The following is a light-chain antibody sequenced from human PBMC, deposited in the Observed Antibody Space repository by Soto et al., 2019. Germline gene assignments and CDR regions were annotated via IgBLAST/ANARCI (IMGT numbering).Light chain of an antibody. J-gene: IGLJ3*02. CDR2: GNS. CDR3: QSYDSSLSGWV. V-gene: IGLV1-40*01. CDR1: SSNIGAGYD. Sequence: QSVLTQPPSVSGAPGQRVTISCTGSSSNIGAGYDVHWYQQLPGTAPKLLIYGNSNRPSGVPDRFSGSKSGTSASLAITGXXXXXXXXXXCQSYDSSLSGWVFGGGTK.